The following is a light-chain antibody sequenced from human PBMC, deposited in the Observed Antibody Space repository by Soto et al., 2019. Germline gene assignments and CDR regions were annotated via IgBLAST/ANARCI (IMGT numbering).Light chain of an antibody. CDR2: TAS. J-gene: IGKJ1*01. CDR3: QQYNNWPRT. Sequence: QSTQSPSTLPASVGDRVTITCRASQDISNDLGWYQQKPGKAPKLLIYTASSLKSGVPSRFSGSGSGTEFTLTISSLQSEDFAVYYCQQYNNWPRTFGQGTKVDIK. CDR1: QDISND. V-gene: IGKV1-17*01.